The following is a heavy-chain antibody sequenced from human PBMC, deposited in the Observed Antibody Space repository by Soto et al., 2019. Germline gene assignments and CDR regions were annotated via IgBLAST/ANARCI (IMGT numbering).Heavy chain of an antibody. CDR3: ARGRAWTTAPSWYYYDSSGYQWLDY. Sequence: ASVKVSCKASGYTFTSYDINWVRQATGQGLEWMGWMNPNSGNTGYAQKFQGRVTMTRNTSISTAYMELSSLRSEDTAVYYCARGRAWTTAPSWYYYDSSGYQWLDYWGQGTLVTVSS. V-gene: IGHV1-8*01. D-gene: IGHD3-22*01. CDR2: MNPNSGNT. J-gene: IGHJ4*02. CDR1: GYTFTSYD.